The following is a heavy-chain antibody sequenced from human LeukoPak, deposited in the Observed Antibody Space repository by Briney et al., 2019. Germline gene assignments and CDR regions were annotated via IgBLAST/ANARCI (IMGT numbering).Heavy chain of an antibody. D-gene: IGHD1-26*01. Sequence: QPGRSLRLSCAASGFTFSNYGMHWVRQALGKGLEWVAVMLYDGGDKYYADSVKGRFTISRDNSKNTLYLQMNSLRAEDTAVYYCARRGTNSGRYGGLDYWGQGTLVTVSS. CDR3: ARRGTNSGRYGGLDY. CDR2: MLYDGGDK. J-gene: IGHJ4*02. V-gene: IGHV3-33*05. CDR1: GFTFSNYG.